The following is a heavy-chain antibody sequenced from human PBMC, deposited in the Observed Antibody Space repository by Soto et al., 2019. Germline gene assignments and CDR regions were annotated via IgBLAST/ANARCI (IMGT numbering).Heavy chain of an antibody. CDR3: ASWAGWSFWNGPFDY. V-gene: IGHV1-18*01. CDR2: IGAHNGNT. J-gene: IGHJ4*02. CDR1: GYTFTTSG. Sequence: QVQLVQSGAEVKEPGASVKVSCKASGYTFTTSGVSWVRQAPGQGLEWMGWIGAHNGNTDYAQKFQGRVTLTSDTSTSTAYMELRSLRSDDTAVYYCASWAGWSFWNGPFDYWGQGTLVTVSS. D-gene: IGHD3-3*01.